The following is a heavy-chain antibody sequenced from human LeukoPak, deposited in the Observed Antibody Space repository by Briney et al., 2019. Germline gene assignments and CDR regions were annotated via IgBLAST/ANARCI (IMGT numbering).Heavy chain of an antibody. CDR3: AREGIQRPGSDY. Sequence: SETLSLTCTVSGGSISSGGYYWSWIRQHPGKGLEWIGYIYYSGSTYYNPSLKSRVTISVDTSKNQFSLKLSSVTAADTAVYYCAREGIQRPGSDYWGQGTLVTVSS. D-gene: IGHD3-10*01. J-gene: IGHJ4*02. V-gene: IGHV4-31*03. CDR2: IYYSGST. CDR1: GGSISSGGYY.